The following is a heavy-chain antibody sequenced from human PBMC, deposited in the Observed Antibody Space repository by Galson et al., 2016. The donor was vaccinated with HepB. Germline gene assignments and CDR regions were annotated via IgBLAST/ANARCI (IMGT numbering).Heavy chain of an antibody. CDR3: GKYEFDY. V-gene: IGHV3-64D*09. CDR1: GFSFSSYV. CDR2: IGSDGRST. Sequence: SLRLSCAASGFSFSSYVMFWVRQAPGKGLEFVSAIGSDGRSTHYADSLRGRFTVSRDNSKNMLYLQMSSLRAEDTVVYYCGKYEFDYWGQGTLVTVSS. J-gene: IGHJ4*02. D-gene: IGHD3-3*01.